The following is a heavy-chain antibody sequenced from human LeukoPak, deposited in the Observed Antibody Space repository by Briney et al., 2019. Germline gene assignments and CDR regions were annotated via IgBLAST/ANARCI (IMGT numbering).Heavy chain of an antibody. J-gene: IGHJ5*02. CDR3: ARSSVNWFDP. Sequence: GTSVKVSCKASGFTFTSSAMQWVRQAPGQGLEWMGWISAYNGNTNYAQKLQGRVTMTTDTSTSTAYMELRSLRSDDTAVYYCARSSVNWFDPWGQGTLVTVSS. CDR2: ISAYNGNT. V-gene: IGHV1-18*01. CDR1: GFTFTSSA.